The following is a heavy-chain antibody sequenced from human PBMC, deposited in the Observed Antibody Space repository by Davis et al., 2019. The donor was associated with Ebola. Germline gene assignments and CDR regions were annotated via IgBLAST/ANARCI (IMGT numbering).Heavy chain of an antibody. CDR2: ISWNSDSI. J-gene: IGHJ4*02. V-gene: IGHV3-9*01. CDR1: GFTFDDYA. Sequence: SLKISCAASGFTFDDYAMHWVRQAPGKGLEWVTGISWNSDSIGYADSVKGRFTISRDNSKNTLYLQMNSLRAEDTAVYYCAKQPYYDFWSGYYGDSEPNDYWGQGTLVTVSS. CDR3: AKQPYYDFWSGYYGDSEPNDY. D-gene: IGHD3-3*01.